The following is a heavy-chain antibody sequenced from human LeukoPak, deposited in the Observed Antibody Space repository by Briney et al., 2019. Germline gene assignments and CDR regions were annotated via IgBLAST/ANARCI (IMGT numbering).Heavy chain of an antibody. CDR2: IYYSGST. V-gene: IGHV4-39*07. D-gene: IGHD2-15*01. J-gene: IGHJ4*02. Sequence: SETLSLTCTVSGGSISSSSYYWGWIRQPPGKGLEWIGSIYYSGSTYYNLSLKSRVTISVDTSKNQFSLKLSSVTAADTAVYYCARDGDFCSGGSCYSVSFDYWGQGTLVTVPS. CDR1: GGSISSSSYY. CDR3: ARDGDFCSGGSCYSVSFDY.